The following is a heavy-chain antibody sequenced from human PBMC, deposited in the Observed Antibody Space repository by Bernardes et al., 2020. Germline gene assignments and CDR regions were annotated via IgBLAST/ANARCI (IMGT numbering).Heavy chain of an antibody. Sequence: GGSLRLSCAASGFTFSSYGMHWVRQAPGKGLEWVAVIWYDGSNKYYADSVKGRFTISRDNSKNTLYLQMNSLRAEDTAEYYCARDPVYYYDSSGYLVFYYYYGMDVWGQGTTVTVSS. CDR1: GFTFSSYG. V-gene: IGHV3-33*01. CDR3: ARDPVYYYDSSGYLVFYYYYGMDV. CDR2: IWYDGSNK. D-gene: IGHD3-22*01. J-gene: IGHJ6*02.